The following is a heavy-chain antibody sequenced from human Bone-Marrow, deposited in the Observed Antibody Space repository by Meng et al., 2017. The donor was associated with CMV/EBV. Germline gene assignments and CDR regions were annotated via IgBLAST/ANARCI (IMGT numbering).Heavy chain of an antibody. Sequence: GESLKISCAVSGFTFTRHDMHWVRQAPGKGLEWVAFIRYDGSNKYYADSVKGRFTISRDNSKNTLYLQMNSLRAEDTAVYYCAKDEDAGYYDFWSGYYTWGQGTLVTVSS. CDR3: AKDEDAGYYDFWSGYYT. CDR1: GFTFTRHD. CDR2: IRYDGSNK. J-gene: IGHJ5*02. D-gene: IGHD3-3*01. V-gene: IGHV3-30*02.